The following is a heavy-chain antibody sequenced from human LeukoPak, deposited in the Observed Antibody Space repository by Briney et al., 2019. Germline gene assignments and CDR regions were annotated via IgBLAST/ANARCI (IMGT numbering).Heavy chain of an antibody. J-gene: IGHJ4*02. Sequence: WETLSLTCTISGGSISSSSYYWGWFRQPPGKGLEWIGSNYYSGSTYYNPSLKSRVTISVDTSKNQYSLKLSSVTAADTAVYYCARRLSSGWYSDYWGQGTLVTVSS. CDR2: NYYSGST. V-gene: IGHV4-39*01. CDR1: GGSISSSSYY. CDR3: ARRLSSGWYSDY. D-gene: IGHD6-19*01.